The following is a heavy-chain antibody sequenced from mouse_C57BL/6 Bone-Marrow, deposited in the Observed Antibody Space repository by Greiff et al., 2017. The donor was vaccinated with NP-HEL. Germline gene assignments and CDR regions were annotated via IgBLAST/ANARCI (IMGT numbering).Heavy chain of an antibody. Sequence: QVQLQQSGAELVKPGASVTLSCQASGYTFTSYWMQWVKQRPGQGLEWIGEIYPSDSYTHYHQKFKGKATLTVVPSSSTAYMQLSSLTSEDAAVYYCAPVYYYGSLYAMDYWGQGTSVTVSS. CDR2: IYPSDSYT. D-gene: IGHD1-1*01. J-gene: IGHJ4*01. CDR1: GYTFTSYW. V-gene: IGHV1-50*01. CDR3: APVYYYGSLYAMDY.